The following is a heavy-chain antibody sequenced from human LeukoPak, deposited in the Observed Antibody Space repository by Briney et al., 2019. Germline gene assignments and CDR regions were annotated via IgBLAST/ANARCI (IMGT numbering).Heavy chain of an antibody. J-gene: IGHJ4*02. CDR3: ARGQLWWELSRGLDY. V-gene: IGHV3-66*01. CDR2: IYSGGST. CDR1: GFTFSDYY. Sequence: PGGSLRLSCAASGFTFSDYYMSWIRQAPGKGLEWVSVIYSGGSTYYADSVKGRFTISRDNSKNTLYLQMNSLRAEDTAAYYCARGQLWWELSRGLDYWGQGTLVTVSS. D-gene: IGHD1-26*01.